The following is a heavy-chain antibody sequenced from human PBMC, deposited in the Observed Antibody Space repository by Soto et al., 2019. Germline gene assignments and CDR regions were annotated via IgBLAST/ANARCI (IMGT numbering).Heavy chain of an antibody. V-gene: IGHV1-18*04. CDR3: ARDAWGLAVPDYHYYAMDV. CDR1: GYTFTSYG. Sequence: QVQLVQSGAEVKKPGASVRVSCEASGYTFTSYGISWVRQAPGQGLEWMGWISVYSGSTNYAQKLQGRVTMTTDRSTRAVYMELRCLRSDDTAVYYCARDAWGLAVPDYHYYAMDVW. D-gene: IGHD6-19*01. CDR2: ISVYSGST. J-gene: IGHJ6*01.